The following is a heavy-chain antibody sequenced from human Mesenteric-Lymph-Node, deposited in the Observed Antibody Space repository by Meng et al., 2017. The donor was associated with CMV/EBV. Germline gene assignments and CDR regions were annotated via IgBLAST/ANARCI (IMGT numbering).Heavy chain of an antibody. V-gene: IGHV3-74*01. CDR2: INSVGDST. Sequence: GGSLRLSCAASGFTFSSYWMHWVRQAPGKGLVWVSRINSVGDSTTYADSVKGRFTISRDNAKNTLYLQMNSLGAEDTAVYYCVRSHGCNYGCFDFWGQGTLVTVSS. CDR1: GFTFSSYW. J-gene: IGHJ4*02. CDR3: VRSHGCNYGCFDF. D-gene: IGHD5-18*01.